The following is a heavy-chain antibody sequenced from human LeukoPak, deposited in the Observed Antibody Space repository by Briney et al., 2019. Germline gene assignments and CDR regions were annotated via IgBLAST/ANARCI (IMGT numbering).Heavy chain of an antibody. D-gene: IGHD1-26*01. CDR2: IRSKANSYAT. J-gene: IGHJ4*02. Sequence: GGSLRLSCAASGFTFSGSAMHWVRQASGRGLEWVGRIRSKANSYATAYAASVKGRFTISRDDSKNTAYLQMNSLKTEDTAVYYCARDVGATPGYFDYWGQGTLVTVSS. V-gene: IGHV3-73*01. CDR3: ARDVGATPGYFDY. CDR1: GFTFSGSA.